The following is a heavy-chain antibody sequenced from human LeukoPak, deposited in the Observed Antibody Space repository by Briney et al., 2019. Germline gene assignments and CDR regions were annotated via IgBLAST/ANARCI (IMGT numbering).Heavy chain of an antibody. Sequence: GGSLRLSCAASGFTFSSNYMSWVRQAPGKGLEWVSVIHSGGSTYYADSVKGRFTISRDNSKNTLYLQMNSLRSEDTAVYYCARRLYSSSWSSFDYWGQGTLVTVSS. V-gene: IGHV3-53*01. J-gene: IGHJ4*02. CDR2: IHSGGST. CDR1: GFTFSSNY. CDR3: ARRLYSSSWSSFDY. D-gene: IGHD6-13*01.